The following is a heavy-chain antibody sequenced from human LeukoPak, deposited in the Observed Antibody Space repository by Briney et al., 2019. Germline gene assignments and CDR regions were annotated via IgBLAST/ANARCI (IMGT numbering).Heavy chain of an antibody. CDR1: GYTFTTYG. V-gene: IGHV1-18*01. CDR2: ISAYNGNT. CDR3: ASSGVQDDAFDI. Sequence: ASVKVSCKASGYTFTTYGISWVRQAPGQGLEWMGWISAYNGNTNYAQKLQGRVTMTRNTSISTAYMELSSLRSEDTAVYYCASSGVQDDAFDIWGQGTMVTVSS. D-gene: IGHD3-10*01. J-gene: IGHJ3*02.